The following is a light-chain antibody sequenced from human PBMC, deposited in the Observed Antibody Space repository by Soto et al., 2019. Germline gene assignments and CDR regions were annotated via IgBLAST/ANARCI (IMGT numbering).Light chain of an antibody. CDR1: QSIAGNY. J-gene: IGKJ2*01. V-gene: IGKV3-20*01. CDR2: GAS. Sequence: ESVLTQSPGTLSLSPGERATLSCRARQSIAGNYLAWYQQKPGQAPRLLIYGASNRATGIPDRFSGSGSGTDFTITISRLEPEDFALYYCQQDGRSPPEYTFGQGTKLEIK. CDR3: QQDGRSPPEYT.